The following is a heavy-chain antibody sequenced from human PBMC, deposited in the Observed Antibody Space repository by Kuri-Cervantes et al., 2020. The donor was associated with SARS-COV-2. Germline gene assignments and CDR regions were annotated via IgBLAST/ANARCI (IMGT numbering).Heavy chain of an antibody. D-gene: IGHD7-27*01. CDR3: ARDLGSPGAPFDS. J-gene: IGHJ4*02. Sequence: GESLKISCTASGFTFSGCAMHWVRLAPGKGLEWMAVISHDGINKYYAESVKGRFNISRDNFKNTVYLRMTSLGPDDTAVYYCARDLGSPGAPFDSWGQGTLVTVSS. CDR1: GFTFSGCA. CDR2: ISHDGINK. V-gene: IGHV3-30-3*01.